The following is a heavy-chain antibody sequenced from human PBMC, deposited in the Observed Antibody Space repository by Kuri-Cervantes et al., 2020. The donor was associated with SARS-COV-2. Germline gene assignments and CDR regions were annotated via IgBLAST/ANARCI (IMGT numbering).Heavy chain of an antibody. J-gene: IGHJ4*02. Sequence: SETLSLTCTVSGGSISSSSYYWGWIRQPPGKGLEWTGSIYYSGSTYYNPSLKSRVTISVDTSKNQFSLKLSSATAADTAVYYCARREIAARRLFDYWGQGTLVTVSS. V-gene: IGHV4-39*01. CDR2: IYYSGST. CDR1: GGSISSSSYY. D-gene: IGHD6-6*01. CDR3: ARREIAARRLFDY.